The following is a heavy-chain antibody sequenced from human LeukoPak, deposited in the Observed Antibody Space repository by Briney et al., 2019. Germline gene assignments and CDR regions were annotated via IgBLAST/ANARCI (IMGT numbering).Heavy chain of an antibody. Sequence: ASVKVSCKASGYTFTSNGISWVRQAPGQGLEWMGWISAYNGNTNYAQKLQGRVTMTTDTSTSTAYMELRSLRSDDTAVYYCSRGGVGLQLWLLNYWGQGTLVTVSS. CDR2: ISAYNGNT. D-gene: IGHD5-18*01. V-gene: IGHV1-18*01. J-gene: IGHJ4*02. CDR1: GYTFTSNG. CDR3: SRGGVGLQLWLLNY.